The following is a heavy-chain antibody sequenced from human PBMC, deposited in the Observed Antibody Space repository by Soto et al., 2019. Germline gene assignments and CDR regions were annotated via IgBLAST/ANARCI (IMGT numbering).Heavy chain of an antibody. V-gene: IGHV4-59*01. CDR1: GGSISPYY. CDR3: ARKGAAASYAHYYKDV. CDR2: VYYSGNT. J-gene: IGHJ6*03. D-gene: IGHD6-13*01. Sequence: QVQLQESGPGLVKPSETLSLTCTVSGGSISPYYWSWIRQPPGKGLEWIGYVYYSGNTNYNPSLPSGVTLSVDTSRNRLSLNLTSATAADTAVYYCARKGAAASYAHYYKDVWGRGTAVTVSS.